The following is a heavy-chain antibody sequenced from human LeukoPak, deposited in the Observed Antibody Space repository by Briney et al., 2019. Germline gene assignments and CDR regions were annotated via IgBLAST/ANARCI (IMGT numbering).Heavy chain of an antibody. CDR3: ARSYSGSYYLFSHYYYYGMDV. J-gene: IGHJ6*02. Sequence: SETLSLTCTVSGVSISSYYWSWIRQPPGKGLEWIGYIYYSGSTNYNPSLKSRVTISVDTSKNQFSLKLSSVTAADTAVYYCARSYSGSYYLFSHYYYYGMDVWGQGTTVTVSS. CDR1: GVSISSYY. V-gene: IGHV4-59*01. D-gene: IGHD1-26*01. CDR2: IYYSGST.